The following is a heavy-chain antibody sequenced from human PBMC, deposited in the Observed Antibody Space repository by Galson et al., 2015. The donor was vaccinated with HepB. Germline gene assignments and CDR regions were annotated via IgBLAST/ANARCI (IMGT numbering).Heavy chain of an antibody. V-gene: IGHV3-23*01. CDR1: GFTFSSYA. CDR3: AKSPGATSSAFDI. Sequence: LRLSCAASGFTFSSYAMIWVRQAPGKGLEWVSAISGSGGSTYYADSVKGRFTISRDNSKNTLYLQMNSLRAEDTAVYYCAKSPGATSSAFDIWGQGTMVTVSS. J-gene: IGHJ3*02. CDR2: ISGSGGST. D-gene: IGHD1-26*01.